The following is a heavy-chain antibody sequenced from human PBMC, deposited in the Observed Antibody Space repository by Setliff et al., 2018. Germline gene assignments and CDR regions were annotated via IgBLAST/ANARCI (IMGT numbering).Heavy chain of an antibody. D-gene: IGHD5-18*01. CDR3: ARFSGHNYGSFDS. J-gene: IGHJ4*02. V-gene: IGHV1-18*01. CDR2: ISGYNGNT. Sequence: ASVKVSCKTSGYTFISYGISWVRQAPGQGLEWMGWISGYNGNTDYAQNFQGRVAMTTDTSTSTAYMELSSLRSDDTAVYYCARFSGHNYGSFDSWGQGTLVTVSS. CDR1: GYTFISYG.